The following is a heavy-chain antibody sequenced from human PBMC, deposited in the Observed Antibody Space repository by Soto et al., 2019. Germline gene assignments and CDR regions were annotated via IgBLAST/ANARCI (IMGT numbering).Heavy chain of an antibody. J-gene: IGHJ4*02. D-gene: IGHD5-18*01. CDR2: LYYSGSN. CDR3: ARFSYGYSGFDY. Sequence: QVQLQESGPGLVKPSETLSLTCTVSGGSVSSGSYYWSWIRQPPGKGLEWIGYLYYSGSNNYNPSLKSRVNISVDTSKSQFPLKLSPVTAADTAVYYCARFSYGYSGFDYWGQGTLVTVSS. CDR1: GGSVSSGSYY. V-gene: IGHV4-61*01.